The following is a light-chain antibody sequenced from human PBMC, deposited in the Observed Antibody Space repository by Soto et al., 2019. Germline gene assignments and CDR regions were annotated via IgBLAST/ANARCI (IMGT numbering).Light chain of an antibody. J-gene: IGLJ2*01. CDR2: DVN. CDR3: CSNAGTSTFKV. Sequence: QSALTQPRSVSVSPGQSVTISCTGTSSDVGGYNSVSWHQQHTGKAPKLMIYDVNKRPSGVPDRFSGSKSGNTASLTISGLQAEDEADYYCCSNAGTSTFKVFGGGTKVTVL. V-gene: IGLV2-11*01. CDR1: SSDVGGYNS.